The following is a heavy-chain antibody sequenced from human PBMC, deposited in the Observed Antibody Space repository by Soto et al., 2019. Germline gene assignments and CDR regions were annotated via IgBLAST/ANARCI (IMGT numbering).Heavy chain of an antibody. CDR1: GYTFTGYY. Sequence: ASVKVSCKASGYTFTGYYMHWVRQAPGQGLEWMGWINPNSGGTNYAQKFQGWVTMTRDTSISTAYMKLSRLRSDDTAVYYCARDKAHCSSTSCPNNWFDPWGQGTLVTVSS. V-gene: IGHV1-2*04. CDR2: INPNSGGT. D-gene: IGHD2-2*01. J-gene: IGHJ5*02. CDR3: ARDKAHCSSTSCPNNWFDP.